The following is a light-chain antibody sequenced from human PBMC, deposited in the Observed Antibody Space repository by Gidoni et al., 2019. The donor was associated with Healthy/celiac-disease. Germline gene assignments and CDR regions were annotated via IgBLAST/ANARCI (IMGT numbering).Light chain of an antibody. Sequence: EIVLTQSPGTLSLSPGERATLSCRASQSVSSSYLAWYQQKPGQAPRLLIYGASSRAPGIPDRFSGSGSGTDFTLTISRLEPEDFAVYYCQQYGSSPYTFGQETKLEIK. CDR3: QQYGSSPYT. CDR2: GAS. CDR1: QSVSSSY. V-gene: IGKV3-20*01. J-gene: IGKJ2*01.